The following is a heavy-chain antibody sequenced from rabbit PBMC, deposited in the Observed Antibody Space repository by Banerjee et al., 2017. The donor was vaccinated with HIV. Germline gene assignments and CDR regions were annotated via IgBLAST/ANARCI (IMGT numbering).Heavy chain of an antibody. Sequence: QSLEESGGDLVKPGASLTLTCTASGFSLNIYEMCWVRQAPGKGLEWIACINTSSGNTVYASWAKGRFTISKTSSTTVTLQMTSLTAADTATYFCARDLAGVIGWNFNLWGPGTLVTVS. CDR2: INTSSGNT. V-gene: IGHV1S40*01. CDR1: GFSLNIYE. D-gene: IGHD4-1*01. CDR3: ARDLAGVIGWNFNL. J-gene: IGHJ4*01.